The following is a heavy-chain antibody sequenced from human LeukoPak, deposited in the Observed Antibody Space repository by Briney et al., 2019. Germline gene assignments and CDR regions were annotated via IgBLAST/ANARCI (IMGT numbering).Heavy chain of an antibody. J-gene: IGHJ4*02. CDR3: AIGGAVPAARRLNNFDY. Sequence: SETLSLTCTVSGGSISSSSYYWGWIRQPPGKGLEWIGSIYYSGSTYYNPSLKSRVTISVDTSKNQFSLKLSSVTAADTAVYYCAIGGAVPAARRLNNFDYWGQGTLVTVSS. D-gene: IGHD2-2*01. CDR2: IYYSGST. CDR1: GGSISSSSYY. V-gene: IGHV4-39*01.